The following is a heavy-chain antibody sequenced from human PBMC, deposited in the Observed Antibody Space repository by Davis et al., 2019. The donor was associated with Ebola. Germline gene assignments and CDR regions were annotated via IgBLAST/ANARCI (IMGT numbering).Heavy chain of an antibody. CDR1: GGSISSSSYY. J-gene: IGHJ5*02. CDR2: IYYSGST. D-gene: IGHD3-3*01. V-gene: IGHV4-39*07. CDR3: ARVGYDFWSGYYNWFDP. Sequence: SETLSLTCTVSGGSISSSSYYWGWIRQPPGKGLEWIGSIYYSGSTYYNPSLKSRVTISVDTSKNQFSLKLSSVTAADTAVYYCARVGYDFWSGYYNWFDPWGQGTPVTVST.